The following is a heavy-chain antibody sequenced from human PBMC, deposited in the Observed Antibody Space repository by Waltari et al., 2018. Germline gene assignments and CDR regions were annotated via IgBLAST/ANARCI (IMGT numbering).Heavy chain of an antibody. CDR2: IDGNGGST. V-gene: IGHV3-64D*08. CDR1: GFTFSSYA. CDR3: VPLYYYDSPT. D-gene: IGHD3-22*01. Sequence: DVQLVMPEGGVVQPRGSLRLSCSASGFTFSSYAMHWVRQAPGKGLEYVSAIDGNGGSTYYADSVKGRFTISRDNSKNTLYLQLSSLRPEDTAVYYCVPLYYYDSPTWGQGTLVTVSS. J-gene: IGHJ5*02.